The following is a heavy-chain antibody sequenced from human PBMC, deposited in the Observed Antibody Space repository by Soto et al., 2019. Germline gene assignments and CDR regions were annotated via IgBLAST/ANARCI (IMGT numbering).Heavy chain of an antibody. Sequence: PSETLSLTCAVSGGSISSGGYSWSWIRQPPGKGLEWIGYIYHSGSTYYNPSLKSRVTISVDRSKNQFSLKLSSVTAADTAVYYCASGGAAAGFFDYWGQGTLVTVSS. CDR1: GGSISSGGYS. J-gene: IGHJ4*02. V-gene: IGHV4-30-2*01. D-gene: IGHD6-13*01. CDR2: IYHSGST. CDR3: ASGGAAAGFFDY.